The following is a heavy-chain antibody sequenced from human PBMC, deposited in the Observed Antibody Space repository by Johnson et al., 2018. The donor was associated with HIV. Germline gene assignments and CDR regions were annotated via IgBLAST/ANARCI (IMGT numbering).Heavy chain of an antibody. Sequence: VQLVESGGGVVQPGGSLRLPCAASGFTFSSYGMHWVRQAPGKGLEWVAFIRYDGSNKYYADSVKGRFPIPRDNSKNTLYLQMNSLRAEDTAVYYCAKGVDYYDSSPADAFDIWGQGTMVTVSS. D-gene: IGHD3-22*01. CDR1: GFTFSSYG. CDR2: IRYDGSNK. V-gene: IGHV3-30*02. J-gene: IGHJ3*02. CDR3: AKGVDYYDSSPADAFDI.